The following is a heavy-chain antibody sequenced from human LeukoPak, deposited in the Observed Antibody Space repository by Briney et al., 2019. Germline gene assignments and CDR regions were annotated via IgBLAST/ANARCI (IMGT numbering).Heavy chain of an antibody. CDR1: GYRFIDYW. V-gene: IGHV5-51*01. D-gene: IGHD1-20*01. Sequence: GESLKISCKGSGYRFIDYWIGWVRQMPGKGLEWMGIIYPGDSDTRYSPSFQGQVTISADKSISTAYLQWSSLKASDTAMYYCARLAPIGNWNYFDYWGQGTLVTVSS. CDR3: ARLAPIGNWNYFDY. CDR2: IYPGDSDT. J-gene: IGHJ4*02.